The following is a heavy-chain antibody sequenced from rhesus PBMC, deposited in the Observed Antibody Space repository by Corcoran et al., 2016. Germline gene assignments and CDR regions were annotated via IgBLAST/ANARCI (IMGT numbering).Heavy chain of an antibody. D-gene: IGHD3-16*01. Sequence: QVQLQESGPGLVKPSETLSLTCAVSGGSISRNYWSWIRQAPGTGLEWIGRIYVSGGTTDSTPYRKSRVTISTDTSKNQFSLKLSSVTAADPAVYYCARDRDYYSGSYHLDYWGQGVLVTVSS. CDR3: ARDRDYYSGSYHLDY. V-gene: IGHV4-160*01. CDR2: IYVSGGTT. J-gene: IGHJ4*01. CDR1: GGSISRNY.